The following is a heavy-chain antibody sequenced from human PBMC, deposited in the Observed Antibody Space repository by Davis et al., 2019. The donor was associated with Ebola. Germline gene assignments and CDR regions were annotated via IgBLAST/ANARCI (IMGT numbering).Heavy chain of an antibody. CDR1: GYTFTSYY. V-gene: IGHV1-46*01. D-gene: IGHD3-3*01. J-gene: IGHJ4*02. CDR2: INPSGGST. CDR3: ARERYYDFWSGPLGY. Sequence: AASVKVSCKASGYTFTSYYMHWVRQAPGQGLEWMGIINPSGGSTSYAQKLQGRVTMTTDTSTSTAYMELRSLRSEDTAVYYCARERYYDFWSGPLGYWGQGTLVTVSS.